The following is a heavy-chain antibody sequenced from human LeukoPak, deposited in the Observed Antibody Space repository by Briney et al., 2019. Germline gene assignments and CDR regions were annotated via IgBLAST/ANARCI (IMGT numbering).Heavy chain of an antibody. Sequence: GGSLRLSXAASGFTFSSYSMNWVRQPPGKGLEWVSSISSSSSYIYYADSVKGRFTISRDNAKNSLYLQMNSLRAEDTAVYYCARDVYYDFWSGVDYWGQGTLVTVSS. CDR1: GFTFSSYS. D-gene: IGHD3-3*01. V-gene: IGHV3-21*01. CDR2: ISSSSSYI. J-gene: IGHJ4*02. CDR3: ARDVYYDFWSGVDY.